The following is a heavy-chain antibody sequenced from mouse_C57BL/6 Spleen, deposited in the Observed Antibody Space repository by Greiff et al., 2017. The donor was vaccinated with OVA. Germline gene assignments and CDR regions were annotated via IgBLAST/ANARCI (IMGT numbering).Heavy chain of an antibody. CDR1: GYTFTSYW. Sequence: QVQLQQPGAELVKPGASVKLSCKASGYTFTSYWMHWVKQRPGQGLEWIGMIHPNSGSTNYNEKFKSKATLTVDKSSSTAYMQLSSLTSEDSAVYYCARYPGFLYFDVWGTGTTVTVSS. J-gene: IGHJ1*03. D-gene: IGHD2-2*01. CDR2: IHPNSGST. CDR3: ARYPGFLYFDV. V-gene: IGHV1-64*01.